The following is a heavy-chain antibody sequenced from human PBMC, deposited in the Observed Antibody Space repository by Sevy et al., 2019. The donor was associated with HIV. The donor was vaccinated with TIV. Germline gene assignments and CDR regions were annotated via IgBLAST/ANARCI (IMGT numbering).Heavy chain of an antibody. CDR2: IKPNSGDT. Sequence: ASVKVSCKTSGYTFTDYWMHWIRQAPGQGLECMGYIKPNSGDTIYAQKFQDRVTINRDTSISTVYVEMTRLRSDDTAVYYCATGAAHYFDYWGQGTLITVSS. CDR3: ATGAAHYFDY. CDR1: GYTFTDYW. J-gene: IGHJ4*02. V-gene: IGHV1-2*02. D-gene: IGHD7-27*01.